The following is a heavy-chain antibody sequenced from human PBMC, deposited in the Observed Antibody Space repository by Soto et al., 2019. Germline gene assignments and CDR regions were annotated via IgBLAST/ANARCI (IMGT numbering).Heavy chain of an antibody. Sequence: PSETLSLTCAVYGGSFSGYYWSWIRQPPGKGLEWIGEINHSGSTNYNPSLKSRVTISVDTSKNQFSLKLSSVTAADTAVYYCARVGGRLLWFGELWDYYYGMDVWGQGTTVTVSS. CDR1: GGSFSGYY. CDR2: INHSGST. J-gene: IGHJ6*02. CDR3: ARVGGRLLWFGELWDYYYGMDV. V-gene: IGHV4-34*01. D-gene: IGHD3-10*01.